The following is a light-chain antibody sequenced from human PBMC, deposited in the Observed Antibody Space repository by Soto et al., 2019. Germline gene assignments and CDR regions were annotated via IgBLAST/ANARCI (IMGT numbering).Light chain of an antibody. CDR1: QSISNW. V-gene: IGKV1-5*03. Sequence: DIQMTQSPSTLSASVGDRVTITCRASQSISNWLAWYQQKPGKAPKSLFYMVSSLESGVPSRFSGSGSGTEFTLTISSLQPDDFATYYCQQYNSYPWTFGQGTKVEI. CDR3: QQYNSYPWT. CDR2: MVS. J-gene: IGKJ1*01.